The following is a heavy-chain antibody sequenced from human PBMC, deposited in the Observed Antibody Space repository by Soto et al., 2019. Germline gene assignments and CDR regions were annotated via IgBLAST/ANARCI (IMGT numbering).Heavy chain of an antibody. J-gene: IGHJ5*02. V-gene: IGHV1-18*04. CDR3: ARDPYCSGGSCLGWFDP. Sequence: AAVKVSCKASGYTFTMYGISGVLQSAGQGRDWMGWISAYNGNTNYAQKLQGRVTMTTDTSTSTAYMELRSLRSDDTAVYYCARDPYCSGGSCLGWFDPWGQGTLVTVSS. CDR2: ISAYNGNT. D-gene: IGHD2-15*01. CDR1: GYTFTMYG.